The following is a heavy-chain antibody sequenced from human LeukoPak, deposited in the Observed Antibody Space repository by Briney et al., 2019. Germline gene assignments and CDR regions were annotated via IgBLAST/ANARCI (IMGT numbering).Heavy chain of an antibody. V-gene: IGHV3-21*01. D-gene: IGHD1-26*01. Sequence: PGGSLRLSCAASGFTFSTYNMNWVRQAPGEGLEWVSSITSSSSYIFYADSVKGRFTISRDNAKNSLYLQMNSLRAEDTAVYYCARYSGTYRDFWGQGTLVTVSS. CDR3: ARYSGTYRDF. CDR1: GFTFSTYN. CDR2: ITSSSSYI. J-gene: IGHJ4*02.